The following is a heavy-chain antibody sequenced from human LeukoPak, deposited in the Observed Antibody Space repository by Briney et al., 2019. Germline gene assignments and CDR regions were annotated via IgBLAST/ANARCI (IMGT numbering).Heavy chain of an antibody. Sequence: VASVKVSCKASGYTFTGYYMHWVRQAPGQGLEWMGIINPSGGSTSYAQKFQGRVTMTRDTSTSTVYMELSSLRSEDTAVYYCARDARVVVVVAVPSGTRDYGMDVWGQGTTVTVSS. CDR2: INPSGGST. D-gene: IGHD2-15*01. J-gene: IGHJ6*02. V-gene: IGHV1-46*01. CDR1: GYTFTGYY. CDR3: ARDARVVVVVAVPSGTRDYGMDV.